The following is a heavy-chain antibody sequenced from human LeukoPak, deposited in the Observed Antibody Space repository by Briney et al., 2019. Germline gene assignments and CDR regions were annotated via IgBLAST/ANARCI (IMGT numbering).Heavy chain of an antibody. CDR3: AREWAMGRTNWLDP. V-gene: IGHV4-61*02. J-gene: IGHJ5*02. Sequence: NPSQTLSLTCTVSGASISSGSFCWSWIRQPAGKGPEWIGRIYSSGSANYNSSLRSRVTISGDKAKNQFSLRLYGVTAADTAVYYCAREWAMGRTNWLDPWGQGTPVAVSS. D-gene: IGHD5-18*01. CDR2: IYSSGSA. CDR1: GASISSGSFC.